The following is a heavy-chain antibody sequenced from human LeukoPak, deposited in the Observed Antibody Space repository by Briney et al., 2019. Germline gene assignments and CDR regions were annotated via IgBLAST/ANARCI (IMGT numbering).Heavy chain of an antibody. CDR3: ARVLSRRYCSGGSCYLYYFDY. CDR1: GVSFSGYY. D-gene: IGHD2-15*01. V-gene: IGHV4-34*01. J-gene: IGHJ4*02. Sequence: SETLSLTCAVYGVSFSGYYWSWIRQPPGKGLEWIGEINHSGSTNYNPSLKSRVTISVDTSKNQFSLKLSSVTAADTAVYYWARVLSRRYCSGGSCYLYYFDYWGQGTLVTVSS. CDR2: INHSGST.